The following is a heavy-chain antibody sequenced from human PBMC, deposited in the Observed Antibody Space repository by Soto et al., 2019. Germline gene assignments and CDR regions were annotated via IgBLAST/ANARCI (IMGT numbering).Heavy chain of an antibody. CDR3: ANGSGSSWYSS. Sequence: EVQLLESGGGLVQPGGSLRLSCAASGFTFSSYGMSWVRQAPGKGLEWVSAISGSGGSTYYADSVKGRFTFSRDNSKNTLYLQMNSLRAEDTAVYYCANGSGSSWYSSWGQGTLVTVSS. D-gene: IGHD6-13*01. CDR2: ISGSGGST. J-gene: IGHJ4*02. CDR1: GFTFSSYG. V-gene: IGHV3-23*01.